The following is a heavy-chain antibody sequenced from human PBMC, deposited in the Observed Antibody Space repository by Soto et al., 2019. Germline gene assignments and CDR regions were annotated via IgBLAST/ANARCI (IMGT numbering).Heavy chain of an antibody. CDR1: GFTFSSYA. J-gene: IGHJ6*03. Sequence: GGSLRLSCAASGFTFSSYAMSWVRQAPGKGLEWVSAISGSGGSTYYADSVKGRFTISRDNSKNTLYLQMNSLRAEDTAVYYCAKHPPRPFNLHYYYMDVWGKGTTVTVSS. V-gene: IGHV3-23*01. CDR2: ISGSGGST. CDR3: AKHPPRPFNLHYYYMDV.